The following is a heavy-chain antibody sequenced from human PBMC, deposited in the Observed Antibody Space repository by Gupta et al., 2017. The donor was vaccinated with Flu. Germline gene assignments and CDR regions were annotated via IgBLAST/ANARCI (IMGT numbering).Heavy chain of an antibody. Sequence: WFRQDPGEGLDWVSSISANGGVTYYADSIKGRFTISRDNSKNTLFLQMNSLRAEDTAVYDCAKGTTQFDYWGQGTRVTVSP. J-gene: IGHJ4*02. CDR3: AKGTTQFDY. V-gene: IGHV3-23*01. D-gene: IGHD2-15*01. CDR2: ISANGGVT.